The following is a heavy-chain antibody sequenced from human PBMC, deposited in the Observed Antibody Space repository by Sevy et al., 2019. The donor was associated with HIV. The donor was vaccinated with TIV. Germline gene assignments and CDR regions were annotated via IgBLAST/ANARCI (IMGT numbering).Heavy chain of an antibody. V-gene: IGHV2-5*01. CDR3: EHTTGRLLWFGESKNWFHP. CDR2: IYWNDDK. Sequence: SGPTLVNPTQTLTLTCTFSGFSLSTSGVGVGWIRQPPGKALEWLALIYWNDDKRYSPSLKSRLTITKATSKNQVVLTMTNMDPVDTATYYCEHTTGRLLWFGESKNWFHPWGQRTLVTVSS. CDR1: GFSLSTSGVG. D-gene: IGHD3-10*01. J-gene: IGHJ5*02.